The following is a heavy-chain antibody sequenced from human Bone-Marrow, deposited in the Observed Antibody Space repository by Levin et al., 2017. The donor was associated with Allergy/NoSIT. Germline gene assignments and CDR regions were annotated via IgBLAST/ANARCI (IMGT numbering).Heavy chain of an antibody. J-gene: IGHJ6*02. V-gene: IGHV5-51*01. D-gene: IGHD3-9*01. Sequence: PGESLKISCQASGYSFSYYWIAWVRQMPGAGLELMGVISPVDSQTRYSPSFQGRVTISADNFIRTAYLQWTSLKASDTAMYYCVTSRVFDSVSFYYSVDVWGQGTPVSVSS. CDR3: VTSRVFDSVSFYYSVDV. CDR1: GYSFSYYW. CDR2: ISPVDSQT.